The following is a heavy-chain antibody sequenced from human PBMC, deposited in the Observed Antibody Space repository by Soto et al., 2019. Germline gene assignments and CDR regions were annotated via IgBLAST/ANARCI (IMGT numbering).Heavy chain of an antibody. CDR1: GGTFSSYT. Sequence: SVKVSCKASGGTFSSYTISWVRQAPGQGLEWMGRIIPILGIANYAQKFQGRVTITADKSTSTAYMELSSLRSEDTAVYYCAREGSGYFRDYWGQGTLVTVSS. CDR3: AREGSGYFRDY. D-gene: IGHD6-19*01. V-gene: IGHV1-69*04. CDR2: IIPILGIA. J-gene: IGHJ4*02.